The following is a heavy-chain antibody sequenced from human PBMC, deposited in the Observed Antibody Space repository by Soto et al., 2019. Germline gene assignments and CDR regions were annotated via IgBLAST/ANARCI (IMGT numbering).Heavy chain of an antibody. Sequence: PGAPLKISCKGSGYSFTSYWISWVRQMPGTGLEWMGRIDPSDSYTNYSPSFQGHVTISADKSISTAYLQWSSLKASDTAMYYCASHLSGGMDVWGQGTTVTVSS. CDR2: IDPSDSYT. D-gene: IGHD3-10*01. J-gene: IGHJ6*02. V-gene: IGHV5-10-1*01. CDR3: ASHLSGGMDV. CDR1: GYSFTSYW.